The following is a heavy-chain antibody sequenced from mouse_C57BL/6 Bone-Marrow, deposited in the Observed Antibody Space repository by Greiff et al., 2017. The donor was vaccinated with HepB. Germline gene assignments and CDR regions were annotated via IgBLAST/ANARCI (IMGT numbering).Heavy chain of an antibody. J-gene: IGHJ2*01. CDR1: GYAFSSSW. CDR2: IYPGDGDT. V-gene: IGHV1-82*01. D-gene: IGHD2-5*01. CDR3: AKAYYSNYDFDH. Sequence: VQLQQSGPELVKPGASVKISCKASGYAFSSSWMNWVKQRPGKGLEWIGRIYPGDGDTNYNGKFKGKATLTADKSSSTAYMQLSSLTSEDSAVYFCAKAYYSNYDFDHWGQGTTLTVSS.